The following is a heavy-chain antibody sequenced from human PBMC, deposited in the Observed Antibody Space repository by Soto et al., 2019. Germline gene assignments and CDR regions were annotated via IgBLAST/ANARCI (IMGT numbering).Heavy chain of an antibody. Sequence: GGSLRLSRAASGFTFSSYSMNWVRQAPGKGLEWVSSISSSSYIYYADSVKGRFTISRDNAKNSLYLQMNSLRAEDTAVYYCARDDDYGDYYYYGMDVWGQGTTVTVSS. CDR2: ISSSSYI. CDR3: ARDDDYGDYYYYGMDV. CDR1: GFTFSSYS. J-gene: IGHJ6*02. D-gene: IGHD4-17*01. V-gene: IGHV3-21*01.